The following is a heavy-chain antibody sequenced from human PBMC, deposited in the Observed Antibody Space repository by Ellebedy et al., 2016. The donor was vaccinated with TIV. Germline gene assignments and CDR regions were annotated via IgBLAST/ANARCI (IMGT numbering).Heavy chain of an antibody. CDR1: GFTFHTYG. Sequence: GGSLRLXXAASGFTFHTYGMHWVRQAPGKGLEWAAVTRYDGTNNYYPDSVKGRFTISRDNSKNTLYLQMNSLRTEDTAVYYCARAGVEYCGGSSCYYMDVWGKGTTVTVSS. D-gene: IGHD2-15*01. CDR3: ARAGVEYCGGSSCYYMDV. CDR2: TRYDGTNN. V-gene: IGHV3-33*01. J-gene: IGHJ6*03.